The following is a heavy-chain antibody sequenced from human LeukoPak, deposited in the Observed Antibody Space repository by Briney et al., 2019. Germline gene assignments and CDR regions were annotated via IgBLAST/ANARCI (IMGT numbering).Heavy chain of an antibody. CDR3: AKRGVVIRVILVGFHKEAYYFDS. Sequence: GGSLRLSCAASGFTFSTYSMNWVRQAPGKGLEWVSSISSSSSYIYYADSVKGRFTISRDNAKNSLYLQMNSLRAEDTAVYFCAKRGVVIRVILVGFHKEAYYFDSWGQGALVTVSS. D-gene: IGHD3-22*01. V-gene: IGHV3-21*04. J-gene: IGHJ4*02. CDR1: GFTFSTYS. CDR2: ISSSSSYI.